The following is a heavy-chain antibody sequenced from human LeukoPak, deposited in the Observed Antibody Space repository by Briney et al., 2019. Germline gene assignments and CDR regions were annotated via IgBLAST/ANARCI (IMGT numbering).Heavy chain of an antibody. CDR1: GFTFSNY. CDR2: IYSGGST. V-gene: IGHV3-53*01. D-gene: IGHD1-1*01. Sequence: PGGSLRLSCAASGFTFSNYMSWVRQAPGKGLELVSVIYSGGSTYYADSVKGRFTISRDNSKNTLYLQMNSLRAEDTAVYYCARERPQLGTGTSWGFDYWGQGTLVTVSS. CDR3: ARERPQLGTGTSWGFDY. J-gene: IGHJ4*02.